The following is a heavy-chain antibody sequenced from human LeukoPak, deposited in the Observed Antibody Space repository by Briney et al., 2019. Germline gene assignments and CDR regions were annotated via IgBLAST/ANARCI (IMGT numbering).Heavy chain of an antibody. D-gene: IGHD6-13*01. Sequence: ASVKVSCKASGYTFTGYYMHWVRQAPGQGLEWMGWINPNSGGTNYAQKFQGRVTMTRDTSISTAYMELSRVRSDDTAVYYCARDQQQLTRLNWFDPWGQGTLVTVSS. CDR1: GYTFTGYY. CDR2: INPNSGGT. V-gene: IGHV1-2*02. J-gene: IGHJ5*02. CDR3: ARDQQQLTRLNWFDP.